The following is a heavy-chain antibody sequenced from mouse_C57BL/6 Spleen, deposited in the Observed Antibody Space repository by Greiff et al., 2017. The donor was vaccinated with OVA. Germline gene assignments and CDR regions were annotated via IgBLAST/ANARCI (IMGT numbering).Heavy chain of an antibody. CDR1: GYSITSGYY. CDR3: AREGYYDYSWFAY. J-gene: IGHJ3*01. V-gene: IGHV3-6*01. Sequence: EVKLMESGPGLVKPSQSLSLTCSVTGYSITSGYYWNWIRQFPGNKLEWMGYISYDGSNNYNPSLKNRISITRDTSKNQFFLKLNSVTTEDTATYYCAREGYYDYSWFAYWGQGTLVTVSA. D-gene: IGHD2-4*01. CDR2: ISYDGSN.